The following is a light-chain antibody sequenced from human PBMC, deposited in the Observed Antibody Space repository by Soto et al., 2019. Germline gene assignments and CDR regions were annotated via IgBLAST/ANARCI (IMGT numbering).Light chain of an antibody. CDR1: QGISSY. CDR3: QHFNSYPPT. V-gene: IGKV1-9*01. J-gene: IGKJ5*01. CDR2: DAS. Sequence: DIELTQSPSSLSTSVGDRATITCRASQGISSYLAWDQQKPGKAPKLLIYDASTLQSGVPSRFSGSGSGTDFTLTSSSLQPEDFATYYCQHFNSYPPTFGQGTRLEIK.